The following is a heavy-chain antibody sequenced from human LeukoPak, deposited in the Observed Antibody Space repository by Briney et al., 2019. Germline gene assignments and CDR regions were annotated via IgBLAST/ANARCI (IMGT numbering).Heavy chain of an antibody. CDR1: GASIRSGDYY. Sequence: SETLSLTCTVSGASIRSGDYYWSWIRQHPGKGLEWIGYIYYSGSTYYNPSLKSRVTISVDTSKNQFSLKLSSVTAADTAVYYCARGMTTVIIFDYWGQGTLVTVSS. CDR3: ARGMTTVIIFDY. V-gene: IGHV4-31*03. J-gene: IGHJ4*02. CDR2: IYYSGST. D-gene: IGHD4-17*01.